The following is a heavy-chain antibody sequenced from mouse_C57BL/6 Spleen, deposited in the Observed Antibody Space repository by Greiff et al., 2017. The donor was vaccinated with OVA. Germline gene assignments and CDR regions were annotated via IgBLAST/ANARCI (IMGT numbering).Heavy chain of an antibody. CDR3: TTTWVHWDY. CDR1: GFNIKDDY. D-gene: IGHD4-1*01. CDR2: IDPENGDT. V-gene: IGHV14-4*01. Sequence: VQLQQSGAELVRPGASVKLSCTASGFNIKDDYMHWVKQRPEQGLEWIGWIDPENGDTEYASKFQGKATITADTSSNTAYLQLSSLTSEDTAVYYCTTTWVHWDYWGQGTTLTVSS. J-gene: IGHJ2*01.